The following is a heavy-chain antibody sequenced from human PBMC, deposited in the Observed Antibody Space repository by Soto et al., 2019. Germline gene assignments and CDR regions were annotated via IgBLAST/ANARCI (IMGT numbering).Heavy chain of an antibody. CDR1: GFTFSSYA. J-gene: IGHJ4*02. Sequence: QVQLVESGGGVVQPGRSLRLSCAASGFTFSSYAMHWVRQAPGKGLEWVAVISYDGSNKYYADSVKGRFTISRDNSKNTLYRQMNSLRAEDTAVYYCARGGRIDEQLVRDFDYWGQGTLVTVSS. CDR2: ISYDGSNK. D-gene: IGHD6-6*01. V-gene: IGHV3-30-3*01. CDR3: ARGGRIDEQLVRDFDY.